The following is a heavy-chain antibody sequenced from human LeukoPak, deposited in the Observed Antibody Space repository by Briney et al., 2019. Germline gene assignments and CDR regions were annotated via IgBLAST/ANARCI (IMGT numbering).Heavy chain of an antibody. CDR3: ARVSRGAVTSNWFDP. Sequence: PSETLSLTCTVSGGSINGYFWTWIRQPPGKGLEWIGYISDSGSTNYNPSLKSRVTLSVDSSNTEFSLRLNSVTAADTAVYYCARVSRGAVTSNWFDPWGQGTPVTVSS. D-gene: IGHD4-17*01. CDR2: ISDSGST. V-gene: IGHV4-59*01. CDR1: GGSINGYF. J-gene: IGHJ5*02.